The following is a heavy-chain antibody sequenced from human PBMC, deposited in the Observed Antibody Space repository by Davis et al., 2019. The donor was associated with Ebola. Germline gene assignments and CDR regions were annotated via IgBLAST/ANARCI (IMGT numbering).Heavy chain of an antibody. J-gene: IGHJ4*02. CDR2: VSKDGSKK. Sequence: GESLKISCAASGFNFNDYGMHWVRQAPGKGLEWVAIVSKDGSKKYYADSVKGRFTISRENSKNTLYLQVDNLRLEDTAVYYCVKGTWNQLWFLLDFWGQGTLVTVS. V-gene: IGHV3-30*18. CDR1: GFNFNDYG. CDR3: VKGTWNQLWFLLDF. D-gene: IGHD5-18*01.